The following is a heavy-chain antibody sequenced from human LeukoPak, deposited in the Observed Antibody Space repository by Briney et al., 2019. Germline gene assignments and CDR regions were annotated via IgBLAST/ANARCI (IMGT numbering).Heavy chain of an antibody. CDR2: ISWDGGST. V-gene: IGHV3-43D*03. J-gene: IGHJ4*02. CDR3: AKDGDSSGYYPDY. Sequence: GGSLRLSCAASGFTFDDYAMHWVRHAPGKGLEWVSLISWDGGSTYYADSVKGRFTISRDNSKNSLYLQMNSLRAEDTALYYCAKDGDSSGYYPDYWGQGTLVTVSS. CDR1: GFTFDDYA. D-gene: IGHD3-22*01.